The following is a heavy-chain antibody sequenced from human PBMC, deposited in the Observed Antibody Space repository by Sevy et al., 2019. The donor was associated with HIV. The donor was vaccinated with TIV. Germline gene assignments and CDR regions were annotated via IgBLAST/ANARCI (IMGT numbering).Heavy chain of an antibody. Sequence: GGSLRLSCAASGFTFSSSWMHWVRHAPGKGMQWVSRINVDGSGTIYADSVKGRFTISRDNAKNTLYLQMTSLRAEDTAVYYCASESVVTLIGPVDYEYGIDLWDLWTSVTV. CDR3: ASESVVTLIGPVDYEYGIDL. J-gene: IGHJ6*01. V-gene: IGHV3-74*01. CDR1: GFTFSSSW. D-gene: IGHD3-22*01. CDR2: INVDGSGT.